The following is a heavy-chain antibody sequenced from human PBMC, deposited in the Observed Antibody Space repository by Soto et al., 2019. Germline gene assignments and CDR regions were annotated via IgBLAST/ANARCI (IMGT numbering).Heavy chain of an antibody. J-gene: IGHJ4*02. Sequence: GGSLRLSCSASGFSFNMYGVHLVRQTPGKGLQYVSSISSSGDSTYYADSVKGRFIISRDNSKNTLYLQISSLRVEDTAVYSCVKPPGYYSDTPTYYSVWDRGPLVTVSS. D-gene: IGHD2-15*01. CDR3: VKPPGYYSDTPTYYSV. CDR1: GFSFNMYG. CDR2: ISSSGDST. V-gene: IGHV3-64D*06.